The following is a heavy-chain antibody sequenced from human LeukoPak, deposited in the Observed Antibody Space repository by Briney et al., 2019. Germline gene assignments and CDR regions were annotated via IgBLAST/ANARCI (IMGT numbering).Heavy chain of an antibody. CDR1: GFTFSSYS. V-gene: IGHV3-48*01. J-gene: IGHJ3*02. CDR2: ISFSSTTI. Sequence: GGSLRLSCAASGFTFSSYSINWVRQAPGKGLEWISYISFSSTTIYYADSVKGRFTISRDNAKNSLYLQMNSLRAEDTAMYYCATDSPSIYYRLGAFDIWGQGTMVTVSS. CDR3: ATDSPSIYYRLGAFDI. D-gene: IGHD3-22*01.